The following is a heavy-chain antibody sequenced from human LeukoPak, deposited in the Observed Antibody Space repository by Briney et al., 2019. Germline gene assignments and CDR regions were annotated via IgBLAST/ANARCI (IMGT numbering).Heavy chain of an antibody. CDR3: AKDIGYGGNFDY. V-gene: IGHV3-43*02. J-gene: IGHJ4*02. Sequence: GWSLRLSCAASGFTFDDYAMHWVRQAPGKGLEWVSLISGDGGSTYYADSVKGRFTISRDNSKNSLYLQMNSLRTEDTALYYCAKDIGYGGNFDYWGQGTLVTVSS. CDR1: GFTFDDYA. CDR2: ISGDGGST. D-gene: IGHD4-23*01.